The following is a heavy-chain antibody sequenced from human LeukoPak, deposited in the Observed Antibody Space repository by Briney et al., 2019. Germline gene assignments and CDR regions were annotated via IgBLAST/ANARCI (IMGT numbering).Heavy chain of an antibody. V-gene: IGHV4-34*01. CDR2: INHSGNT. CDR1: GGSFSGYY. D-gene: IGHD2-2*01. Sequence: SETLSLTCGVYGGSFSGYYWSWIRQPPGKGLEWIGEINHSGNTNCNPSLKSRVTISVDTSKNQFSLKLSSVTAADTAVYYCARMARYCSSTICLYNWFDPWGQGTLVTVSS. CDR3: ARMARYCSSTICLYNWFDP. J-gene: IGHJ5*02.